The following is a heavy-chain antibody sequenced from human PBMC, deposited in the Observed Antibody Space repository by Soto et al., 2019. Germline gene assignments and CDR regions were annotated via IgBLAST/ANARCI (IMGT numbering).Heavy chain of an antibody. CDR3: AREDDYNYRYFNYGLDV. Sequence: QAHLVESGGGVVQPGRSLRLSCAASGFNFKNYALHWVRQAPGKGLEWVAVISFDGDRKYYADSVKGRFTISRDNLQNTLYLQMNNLRVEDAALYFCAREDDYNYRYFNYGLDVWGQGTTVTVSS. CDR2: ISFDGDRK. J-gene: IGHJ6*02. D-gene: IGHD5-12*01. CDR1: GFNFKNYA. V-gene: IGHV3-30-3*01.